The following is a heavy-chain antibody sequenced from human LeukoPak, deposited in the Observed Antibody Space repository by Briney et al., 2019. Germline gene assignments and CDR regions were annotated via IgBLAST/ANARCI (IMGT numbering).Heavy chain of an antibody. CDR2: IKQDRSEK. J-gene: IGHJ4*02. D-gene: IGHD3-22*01. Sequence: PGGSLRLSCAASGFTFTNYWMSWVRQAPGKGLELVANIKQDRSEKYYVDSVKGRFTISRDNAKNSLYLQMNSLRAEDTAVYYCARGKYYYDSSGYYYHYWGQGTLVTVSS. CDR1: GFTFTNYW. CDR3: ARGKYYYDSSGYYYHY. V-gene: IGHV3-7*01.